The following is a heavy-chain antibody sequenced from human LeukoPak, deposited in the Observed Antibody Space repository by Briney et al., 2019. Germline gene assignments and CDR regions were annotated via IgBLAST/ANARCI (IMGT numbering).Heavy chain of an antibody. D-gene: IGHD3-10*01. CDR1: GFTFSNSA. Sequence: GGSLRLSCAASGFTFSNSALSWVRQAPGKGLEWVSGISGSGGSTYYADSVKGRFTISRDNSKNTLYLQMNSLRAEDTAVYYCAKASFTMVRGVIADFDYWGQGTLVTVSS. CDR2: ISGSGGST. V-gene: IGHV3-23*01. CDR3: AKASFTMVRGVIADFDY. J-gene: IGHJ4*02.